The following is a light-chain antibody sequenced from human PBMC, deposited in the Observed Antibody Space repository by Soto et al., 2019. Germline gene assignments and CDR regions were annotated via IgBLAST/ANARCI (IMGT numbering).Light chain of an antibody. V-gene: IGKV3D-15*01. CDR2: DIS. CDR1: QTVSRN. J-gene: IGKJ5*01. CDR3: QQHYINPIT. Sequence: EVVMTQSPATLSVSPGERATLSCSASQTVSRNLAWYQQRPGQAPRLLIYDISNRATGIPDRFTGSGSGTDFTLTINSLQAEDVAVYYCQQHYINPITFGQGTRLEIK.